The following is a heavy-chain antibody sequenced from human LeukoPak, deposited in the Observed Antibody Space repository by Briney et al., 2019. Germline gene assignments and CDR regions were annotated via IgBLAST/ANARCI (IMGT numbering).Heavy chain of an antibody. V-gene: IGHV3-53*01. CDR2: IYSGGST. CDR1: GFTVSSNY. Sequence: GGSLRLSSAASGFTVSSNYMSRVRQAPGKGLEWVSVIYSGGSTYYADSVKGRFTISRDNSKNTLYLQMNSLRAEDTAVYYCAMTTVAGTFDYWGQGTLVTVSS. D-gene: IGHD6-19*01. J-gene: IGHJ4*02. CDR3: AMTTVAGTFDY.